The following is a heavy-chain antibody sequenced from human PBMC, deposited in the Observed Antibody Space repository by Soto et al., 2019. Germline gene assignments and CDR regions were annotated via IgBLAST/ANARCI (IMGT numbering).Heavy chain of an antibody. V-gene: IGHV3-23*01. J-gene: IGHJ4*02. Sequence: GSLRLCCAASGXTFSSYSMSWVRQATGKGLEWVSAISGSGGSTYYADSVKGRFTISRDNSKNTLYLQMNSLRAEDTAVYYCAREITYYYDSSGYTLDYWGQGTLGPVSS. CDR1: GXTFSSYS. CDR3: AREITYYYDSSGYTLDY. D-gene: IGHD3-22*01. CDR2: ISGSGGST.